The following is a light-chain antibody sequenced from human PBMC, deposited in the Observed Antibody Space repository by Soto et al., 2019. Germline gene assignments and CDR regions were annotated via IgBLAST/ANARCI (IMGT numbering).Light chain of an antibody. CDR3: QQPNSCPLT. Sequence: DIPMTQSPSSVSASVGDRVTITCRASQGISSWLAWYQQKPGKAPKLLIYTVSSLQSGVPSRFSGSASGTDFTLPISSLQTEDVTTSYCQQPNSCPLTFGGGTKVEIK. CDR1: QGISSW. J-gene: IGKJ4*01. CDR2: TVS. V-gene: IGKV1-12*01.